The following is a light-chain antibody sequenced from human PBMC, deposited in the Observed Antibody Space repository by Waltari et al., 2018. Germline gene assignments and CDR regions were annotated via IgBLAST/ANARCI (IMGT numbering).Light chain of an antibody. J-gene: IGLJ3*02. V-gene: IGLV2-11*01. CDR1: SSDVGTSKY. CDR2: DVN. CDR3: CSYAGSYIWV. Sequence: QSALTQPRSVSGSPGQSVAISCTGTSSDVGTSKYVSWYQQHPGKAPKLILYDVNERPSGVPDRFSGSKSGNTASLTISGLQAEDEADYYCCSYAGSYIWVFGGGTKLTVL.